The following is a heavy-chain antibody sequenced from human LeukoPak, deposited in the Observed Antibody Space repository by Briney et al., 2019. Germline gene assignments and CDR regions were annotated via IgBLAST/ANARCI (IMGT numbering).Heavy chain of an antibody. CDR3: ARQRKAAADNWFDP. D-gene: IGHD6-13*01. CDR1: GGSISSSSDY. CDR2: IYYSGST. Sequence: SETLSLTCTVSGGSISSSSDYWGWIRQPPGKGLECIGSIYYSGSTYYNPSLKSRVTISVDTSKNQFSLKLSSVTAADTAVYYCARQRKAAADNWFDPWGQGTLVTVSS. V-gene: IGHV4-39*01. J-gene: IGHJ5*02.